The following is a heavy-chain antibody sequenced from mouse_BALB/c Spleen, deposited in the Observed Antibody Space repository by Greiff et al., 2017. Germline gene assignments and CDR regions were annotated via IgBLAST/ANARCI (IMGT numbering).Heavy chain of an antibody. J-gene: IGHJ3*01. CDR3: VRDRGDRAY. CDR2: IWTGGGT. D-gene: IGHD3-3*01. V-gene: IGHV2-9-2*01. Sequence: QVQLKESGPGLVAPSQSLSITCTVSGFSLTSYDISWIRQPPGKGLEWLGVIWTGGGTNYNSAFMSRLSISKDNSKSQVFLKMNSLQTDDTAIYYCVRDRGDRAYWGQGTLVTVSA. CDR1: GFSLTSYD.